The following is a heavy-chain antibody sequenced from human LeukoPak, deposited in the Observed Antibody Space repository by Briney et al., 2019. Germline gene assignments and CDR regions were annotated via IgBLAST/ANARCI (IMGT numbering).Heavy chain of an antibody. CDR1: GFTFSSYA. Sequence: PGGSLRLSCAASGFTFSSYAMHWVRQAPGKGLEWVAVISYDGSNKYYADSVKGRLTISRDNSKNTLYLQMNSLRAEDTAVYYCARVGSSGWYYFDYWGQGTLVTASS. V-gene: IGHV3-30-3*01. CDR3: ARVGSSGWYYFDY. CDR2: ISYDGSNK. J-gene: IGHJ4*02. D-gene: IGHD6-19*01.